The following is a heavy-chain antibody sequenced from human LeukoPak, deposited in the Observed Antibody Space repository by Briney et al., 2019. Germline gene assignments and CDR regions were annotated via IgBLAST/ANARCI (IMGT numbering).Heavy chain of an antibody. Sequence: SETLSLTCTVSGVSISSYYRSWIRQPPGKGLEWIGYIYNSGSTNYNPSLKSRVTMSVDTSKNQFSLKLSSVTAADMAVYYCAREGVAAAGRPIDYWGQGTLVTVSS. J-gene: IGHJ4*02. CDR3: AREGVAAAGRPIDY. CDR1: GVSISSYY. V-gene: IGHV4-59*01. CDR2: IYNSGST. D-gene: IGHD6-13*01.